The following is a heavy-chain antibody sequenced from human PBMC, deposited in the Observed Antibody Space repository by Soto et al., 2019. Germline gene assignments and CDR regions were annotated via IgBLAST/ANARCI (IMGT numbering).Heavy chain of an antibody. D-gene: IGHD3-3*02. J-gene: IGHJ5*02. CDR2: IFYLGSS. V-gene: IGHV4-39*01. Sequence: TLSLTCTVSGDSIISSDFYWGWVRQPPGKGLEWIGSIFYLGSSYYNPSLKSRVTMSVDTSKNQFSLRLRSVTAADTALYFCARHSLALRKNNWFDPWGQGIMVTVS. CDR3: ARHSLALRKNNWFDP. CDR1: GDSIISSDFY.